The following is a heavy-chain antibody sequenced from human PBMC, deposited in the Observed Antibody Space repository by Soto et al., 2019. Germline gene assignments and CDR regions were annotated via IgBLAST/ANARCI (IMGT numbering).Heavy chain of an antibody. D-gene: IGHD3-3*02. J-gene: IGHJ5*02. CDR2: IFYLGSS. V-gene: IGHV4-39*01. Sequence: TLSLTCTVSGDSIISSDFYWGWVRQPPGKGLEWIGSIFYLGSSYYNPSLKSRVTMSVDTSKNQFSLRLRSVTAADTALYFCARHSLALRKNNWFDPWGQGIMVTVS. CDR3: ARHSLALRKNNWFDP. CDR1: GDSIISSDFY.